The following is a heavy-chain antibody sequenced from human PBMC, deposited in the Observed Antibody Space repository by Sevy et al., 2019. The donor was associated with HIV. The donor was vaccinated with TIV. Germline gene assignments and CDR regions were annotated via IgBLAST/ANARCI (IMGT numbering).Heavy chain of an antibody. Sequence: ASVKVSCKASGGTFSNYAISWVRQAPGQGLEWMGGIIPFFGTPNYAQKFQGRVTITADKSSCTAYMEVRSLRSEETAGYYRARDLRYCSSIRWYVEGRFYYYYYMDVWGKGTTVTVSS. CDR2: IIPFFGTP. D-gene: IGHD2-2*01. J-gene: IGHJ6*03. CDR1: GGTFSNYA. CDR3: ARDLRYCSSIRWYVEGRFYYYYYMDV. V-gene: IGHV1-69*06.